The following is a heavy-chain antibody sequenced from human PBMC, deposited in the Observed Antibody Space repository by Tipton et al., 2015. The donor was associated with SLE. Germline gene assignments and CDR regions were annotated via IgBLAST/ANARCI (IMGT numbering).Heavy chain of an antibody. J-gene: IGHJ6*02. CDR2: INHSGNT. D-gene: IGHD2-15*01. CDR1: NDSINNYY. V-gene: IGHV4-34*01. Sequence: TLSLTCTVSNDSINNYYWTWIRQPPGKGLEWIGEINHSGNTNFNPSLKSRVTISVDTSKNQFSLKLSSVTAADTAVYYCARVVTVVATHYYDMDVWGQGTTVTVSS. CDR3: ARVVTVVATHYYDMDV.